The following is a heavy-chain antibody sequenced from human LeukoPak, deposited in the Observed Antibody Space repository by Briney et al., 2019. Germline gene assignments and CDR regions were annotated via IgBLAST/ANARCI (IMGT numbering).Heavy chain of an antibody. CDR2: ISVYNGNT. V-gene: IGHV1-18*01. CDR1: GYTFSSYG. Sequence: ASVKVSCKASGYTFSSYGISWVRQAPGQGLEWMGWISVYNGNTNYAQNVQGRVTMTTDTSTSTASMELRSLRSDDTAVYYCARATFYDFLTGYYEGFWFDPWGQGTLVTVSS. J-gene: IGHJ5*02. D-gene: IGHD3-9*01. CDR3: ARATFYDFLTGYYEGFWFDP.